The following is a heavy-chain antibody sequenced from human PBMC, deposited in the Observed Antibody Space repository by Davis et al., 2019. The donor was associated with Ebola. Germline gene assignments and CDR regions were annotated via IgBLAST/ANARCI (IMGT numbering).Heavy chain of an antibody. Sequence: GGSLRLSCAASGFTSSSSWMNWVRQAPGKGLEWVSSISSSSSYIYYADSVKGRFTISRDNAKNSLYLQMNSLRAEDTAVYYCAGVGSGYYYGKEDYWGQGTLVTVSS. D-gene: IGHD3-22*01. J-gene: IGHJ4*02. CDR1: GFTSSSSW. V-gene: IGHV3-21*01. CDR3: AGVGSGYYYGKEDY. CDR2: ISSSSSYI.